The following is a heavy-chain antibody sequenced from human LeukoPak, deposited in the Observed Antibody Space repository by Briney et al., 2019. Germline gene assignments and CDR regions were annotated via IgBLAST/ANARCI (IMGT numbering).Heavy chain of an antibody. D-gene: IGHD6-6*01. Sequence: PGGSLRLSCAASGFTFSSYTMNWVRQAPGKGLEWVSSISSSSNYLYYADSVKGRFTISRDNAKNSLYLQMNSLRGDDTAVYYCARDMGSSSFFDYWGQGTVVTVSS. CDR1: GFTFSSYT. CDR3: ARDMGSSSFFDY. CDR2: ISSSSNYL. J-gene: IGHJ4*02. V-gene: IGHV3-21*01.